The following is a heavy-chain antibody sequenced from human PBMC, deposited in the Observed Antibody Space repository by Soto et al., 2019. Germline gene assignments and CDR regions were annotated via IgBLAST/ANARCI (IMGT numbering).Heavy chain of an antibody. Sequence: GGSLRLSCAASGFRLSDYSMTWVRQAPGRGLEWVSYISSSSFTIHYADSVEGRFAISRDNAKNSLYLQMNSLRAEDTAVYYCAIEYNDFWSGHFSYWGQGALVTVSS. V-gene: IGHV3-48*01. CDR3: AIEYNDFWSGHFSY. J-gene: IGHJ4*01. D-gene: IGHD3-3*01. CDR2: ISSSSFTI. CDR1: GFRLSDYS.